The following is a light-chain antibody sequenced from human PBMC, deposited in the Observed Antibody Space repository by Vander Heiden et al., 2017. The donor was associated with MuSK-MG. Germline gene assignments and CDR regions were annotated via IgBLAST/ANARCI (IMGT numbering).Light chain of an antibody. CDR2: DAS. Sequence: EIALRQSPATLSLSLGERATLSCRASQSVSSYLAWYQQKPGQAPRLLIYDASNMASGIPARFSGSGSGTDFTLTISSLEPEDFAVYYCQQRSFWLTFGGGTKVXIK. CDR3: QQRSFWLT. CDR1: QSVSSY. V-gene: IGKV3-11*01. J-gene: IGKJ4*01.